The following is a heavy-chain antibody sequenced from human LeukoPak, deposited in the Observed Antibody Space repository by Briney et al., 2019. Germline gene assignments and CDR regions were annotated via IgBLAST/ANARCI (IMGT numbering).Heavy chain of an antibody. CDR3: AKDLAVAPHFIDY. V-gene: IGHV3-30*18. CDR2: ISYDGSNK. CDR1: GFTFSSYG. J-gene: IGHJ4*02. D-gene: IGHD6-19*01. Sequence: GGSLRLSCAASGFTFSSYGMHWVRQAPGKGLEWVAVISYDGSNKYYADSVKGRFTISRDNSKNTLYLQMNSLRAEDTAVYYCAKDLAVAPHFIDYWGQGTLVTVSS.